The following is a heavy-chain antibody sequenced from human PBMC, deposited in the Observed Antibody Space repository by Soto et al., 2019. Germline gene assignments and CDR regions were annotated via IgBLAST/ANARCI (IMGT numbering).Heavy chain of an antibody. J-gene: IGHJ4*02. Sequence: GGSLRLSCAASGFTFRTYGMNWVRQAPGKGLEWVSYISSSSSPIYYADSVKGRFTISRDNAKNSLYLQMNSLRDEDTAVYYWGRDLGLVGGVIFFDYGGQGPPVTVSS. CDR1: GFTFRTYG. CDR3: GRDLGLVGGVIFFDY. CDR2: ISSSSSPI. D-gene: IGHD3-10*01. V-gene: IGHV3-48*02.